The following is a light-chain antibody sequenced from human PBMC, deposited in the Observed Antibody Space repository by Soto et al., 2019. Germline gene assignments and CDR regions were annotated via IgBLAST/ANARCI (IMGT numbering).Light chain of an antibody. J-gene: IGKJ1*01. CDR3: QQYYSPPPWT. V-gene: IGKV4-1*01. CDR2: WAS. CDR1: QTIFYSSNNKNS. Sequence: DIVMTQSPDSLAVSLGERATINCRSSQTIFYSSNNKNSLAWYQQKPGQPPKLLISWASTRESGVPDRFSGSGSGTDFTLTISNLQAEDVAVYYCQQYYSPPPWTFGQGNKVELK.